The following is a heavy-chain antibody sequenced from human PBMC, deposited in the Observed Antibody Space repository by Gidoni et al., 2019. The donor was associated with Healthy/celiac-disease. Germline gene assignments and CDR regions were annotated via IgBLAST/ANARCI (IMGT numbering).Heavy chain of an antibody. CDR2: IWYDGSNK. CDR1: GFTFSSYG. D-gene: IGHD6-13*01. Sequence: QVQLVESGGGVVQPGRSLRLSCAASGFTFSSYGMHWVRQAPGKGLEWVAVIWYDGSNKYYADSVKGRFTISRDNSKNTLYLQMNSLRAEDTAVYYCARTSTSSSWYYFDYWGQGTLVTVSS. V-gene: IGHV3-33*01. J-gene: IGHJ4*02. CDR3: ARTSTSSSWYYFDY.